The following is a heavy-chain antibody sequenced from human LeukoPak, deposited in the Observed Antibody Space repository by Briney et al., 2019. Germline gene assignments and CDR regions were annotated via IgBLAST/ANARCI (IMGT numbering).Heavy chain of an antibody. CDR1: GYSFTSYW. V-gene: IGHV5-51*01. D-gene: IGHD2-15*01. CDR3: ASRFCSGGSCYEYFQH. Sequence: GESLKISCKGSGYSFTSYWIGWVRQLPGKGLEWMGIIYPGDSDTRYGPSFQGQVTISADKSISTAYLQWSSLKASDTAMSYCASRFCSGGSCYEYFQHWGQGTLVTVSS. CDR2: IYPGDSDT. J-gene: IGHJ1*01.